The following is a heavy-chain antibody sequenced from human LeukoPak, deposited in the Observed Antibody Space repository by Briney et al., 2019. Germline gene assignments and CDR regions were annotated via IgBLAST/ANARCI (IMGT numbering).Heavy chain of an antibody. CDR2: FDPEDGET. CDR3: ATDPFTYYYGSGDAFDI. J-gene: IGHJ3*02. D-gene: IGHD3-10*01. V-gene: IGHV1-24*01. CDR1: GYTLTELS. Sequence: ASVKVSCKVSGYTLTELSMHWVRQAPGKGLEWMGRFDPEDGETIYAQKFQGRVTMTEDTSTDTAYMELSSLRSEDTAVYYCATDPFTYYYGSGDAFDIWGQGTMVTASS.